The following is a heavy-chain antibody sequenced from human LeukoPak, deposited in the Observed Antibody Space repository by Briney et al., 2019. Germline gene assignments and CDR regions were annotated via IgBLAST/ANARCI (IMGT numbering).Heavy chain of an antibody. CDR1: GGSISSYS. D-gene: IGHD3-10*01. J-gene: IGHJ4*02. V-gene: IGHV4-30-2*01. CDR2: IYHSGST. Sequence: PSETLSLTCTVSGGSISSYSWSWIRQPPGKGLEWIGYIYHSGSTYYNPSLKSRVTISVDRSKNQFSLKLSSVTAADTAVYYCARGLVRGVPFDYWGQGTLVTVSS. CDR3: ARGLVRGVPFDY.